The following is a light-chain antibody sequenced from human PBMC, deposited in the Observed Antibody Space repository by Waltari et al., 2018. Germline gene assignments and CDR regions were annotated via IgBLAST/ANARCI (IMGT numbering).Light chain of an antibody. J-gene: IGKJ4*01. Sequence: DIQMTQSPSSLSASVGDRVTITCRASQSISSYLNWYQQKPGKAPKLLIYAASSLQSGVPSRFSGSGSGTDFTLTISSLQPEDFATYYCQQSYSTPVLTFGGETKVEIK. CDR3: QQSYSTPVLT. CDR1: QSISSY. CDR2: AAS. V-gene: IGKV1-39*01.